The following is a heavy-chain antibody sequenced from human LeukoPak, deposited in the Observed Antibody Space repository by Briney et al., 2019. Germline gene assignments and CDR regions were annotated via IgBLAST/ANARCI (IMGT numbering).Heavy chain of an antibody. J-gene: IGHJ6*02. CDR1: GDSIRTYS. Sequence: SETLSLTCTVSGDSIRTYSWSWIRQSPGKGLEWIGYIDYTGSTNYNPSLKSRVTISVDTSKNHFSLKLTSVTAADTAVYYCARHPVLLSGLDVWGQGTTVTVSS. V-gene: IGHV4-59*08. CDR2: IDYTGST. D-gene: IGHD2-21*01. CDR3: ARHPVLLSGLDV.